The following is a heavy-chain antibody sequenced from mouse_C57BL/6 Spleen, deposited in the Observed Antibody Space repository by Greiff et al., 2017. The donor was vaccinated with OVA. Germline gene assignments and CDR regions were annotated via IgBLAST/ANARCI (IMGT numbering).Heavy chain of an antibody. CDR3: ARGVRRDYFDD. CDR2: INPNNGGT. CDR1: GYTFTDYY. D-gene: IGHD1-2*01. V-gene: IGHV1-26*01. J-gene: IGHJ2*01. Sequence: EVQLQQSGPELVKPGASVKISCKASGYTFTDYYMNWVKQSHGKSLEWIGDINPNNGGTSYNQKFKGKATLTVDKSSSTAYMELRSLTSEDSAVYYCARGVRRDYFDDWGQGTTLTVSS.